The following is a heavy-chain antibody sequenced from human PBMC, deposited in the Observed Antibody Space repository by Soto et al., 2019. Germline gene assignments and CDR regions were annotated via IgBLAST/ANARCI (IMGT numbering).Heavy chain of an antibody. Sequence: QVQLQQSGPGLVKPSQTLSLTCAISGDSVSSNSAAWNWIRHSPSRGLEWLGRTYYRSKWHNDYAVSVKXXIXIXXDTSKNQFSLQLNSLTPEDTAVYYCARMVGRDVDYWGQGTLVTVSS. CDR3: ARMVGRDVDY. CDR2: TYYRSKWHN. CDR1: GDSVSSNSAA. J-gene: IGHJ4*02. V-gene: IGHV6-1*01. D-gene: IGHD2-15*01.